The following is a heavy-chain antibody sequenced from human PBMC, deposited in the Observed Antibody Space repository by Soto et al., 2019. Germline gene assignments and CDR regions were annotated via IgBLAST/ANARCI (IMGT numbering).Heavy chain of an antibody. Sequence: GGSLRLSCAASGFTFSSYGMHWVRQAPGKGLEWVAVISYDGSNKYYADSVKGRFTISRDNSKNTLYLQMNSLRAEDTAVYYCARRPAAIPVLRYYGMDVWGQGTTVTVSS. D-gene: IGHD2-2*02. CDR2: ISYDGSNK. CDR1: GFTFSSYG. J-gene: IGHJ6*02. CDR3: ARRPAAIPVLRYYGMDV. V-gene: IGHV3-30*03.